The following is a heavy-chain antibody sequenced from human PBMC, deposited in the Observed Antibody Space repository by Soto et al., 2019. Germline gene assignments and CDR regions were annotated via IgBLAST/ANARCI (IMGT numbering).Heavy chain of an antibody. CDR2: INPVDGVT. CDR3: ARGAPHGCSGGSCYPGAFDI. D-gene: IGHD2-15*01. CDR1: GYTFTNYF. V-gene: IGHV1-2*02. Sequence: ASVKVSCKASGYTFTNYFIHWVRQAPGQGLEWMGIINPVDGVTHYAQGRVTMTRDTSISTAYMELSRLRSDDTAVYYCARGAPHGCSGGSCYPGAFDIWGQGTMVTVSS. J-gene: IGHJ3*02.